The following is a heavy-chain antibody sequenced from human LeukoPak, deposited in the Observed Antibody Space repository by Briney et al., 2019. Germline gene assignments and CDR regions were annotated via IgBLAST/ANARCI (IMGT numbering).Heavy chain of an antibody. CDR3: ARRGAYSGNDLAWYFDL. CDR1: GGFISSYY. D-gene: IGHD5-12*01. CDR2: IYYSGST. Sequence: SETLSLTCTVSGGFISSYYWSWIRQPPGKGLEWLGYIYYSGSTSYNPSLKSRVTMSADTSKNQFSLRLSSVTAADTAVYYCARRGAYSGNDLAWYFDLWGRGTLVTVSS. V-gene: IGHV4-59*08. J-gene: IGHJ2*01.